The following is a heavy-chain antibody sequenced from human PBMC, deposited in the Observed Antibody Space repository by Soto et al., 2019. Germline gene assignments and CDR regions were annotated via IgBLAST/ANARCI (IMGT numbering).Heavy chain of an antibody. CDR2: IDPSGSQT. Sequence: GESLKISCKGSGYSFAGYWITWVRQKPGKGLEWMGRIDPSGSQTYYSPSFRGHVTISVTKSITTVFLQWSSLRASGTAMYYCARQIYDSDTGPNFQYYFDSWGQGTPVTVSS. D-gene: IGHD3-22*01. V-gene: IGHV5-10-1*01. J-gene: IGHJ4*02. CDR1: GYSFAGYW. CDR3: ARQIYDSDTGPNFQYYFDS.